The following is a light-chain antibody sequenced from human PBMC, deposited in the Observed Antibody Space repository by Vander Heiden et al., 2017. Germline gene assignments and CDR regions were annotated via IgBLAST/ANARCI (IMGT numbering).Light chain of an antibody. CDR1: QSVSSN. CDR3: QQYNNWPPLT. CDR2: GAS. Sequence: EIVMTQSPATLSVSPGERATLSCRASQSVSSNLAWYQQKPGQAPRLLIYGASTRDTGIPARFSGSGCGTEFTLTISSRQSEDFAVYYCQQYNNWPPLTFGGGTKVEIK. J-gene: IGKJ4*01. V-gene: IGKV3-15*01.